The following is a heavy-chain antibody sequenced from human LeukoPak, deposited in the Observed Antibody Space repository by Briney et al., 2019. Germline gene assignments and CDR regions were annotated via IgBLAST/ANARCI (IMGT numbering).Heavy chain of an antibody. V-gene: IGHV3-9*01. Sequence: GGSLRLSCAASGFTFDDYAMHWVLQAPGKGLEWVSGISWNSGSIGYADSVKGRFTISRDNAKNSLYLQMNSLRAEDTALYYCAKDTGDTAMVPEYYFDYWGQGTLVSVSS. D-gene: IGHD5-18*01. J-gene: IGHJ4*02. CDR3: AKDTGDTAMVPEYYFDY. CDR1: GFTFDDYA. CDR2: ISWNSGSI.